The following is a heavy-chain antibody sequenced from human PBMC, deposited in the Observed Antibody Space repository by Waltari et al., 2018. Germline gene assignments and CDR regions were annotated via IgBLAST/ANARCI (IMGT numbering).Heavy chain of an antibody. CDR2: INPNRGGT. Sequence: QVQLVQSGAEVKKPGASVKVSCKASGYTFTGYYMHWVRQAPGQGLEWMGWINPNRGGTNYAQKVQGRVTMTRDTSISTAYMELSRLRSDDTAVYYCASPIGGPTFDYWGQGTLVTVSS. J-gene: IGHJ4*02. CDR1: GYTFTGYY. CDR3: ASPIGGPTFDY. V-gene: IGHV1-2*02.